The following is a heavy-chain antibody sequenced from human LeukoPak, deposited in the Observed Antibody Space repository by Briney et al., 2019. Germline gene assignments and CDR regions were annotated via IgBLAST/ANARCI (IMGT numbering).Heavy chain of an antibody. V-gene: IGHV3-21*01. J-gene: IGHJ4*02. CDR1: GFTFSSYS. D-gene: IGHD4-23*01. Sequence: GGSLRLFCAASGFTFSSYSMNWVRQAPGKGLEWVSSISSSSSYIYYADSVKGRFTISRDNAKNSLYLQMNSLRAEDTAVYYCARKFNPLTTVVNTGTSDYWGQGTLVTVSS. CDR2: ISSSSSYI. CDR3: ARKFNPLTTVVNTGTSDY.